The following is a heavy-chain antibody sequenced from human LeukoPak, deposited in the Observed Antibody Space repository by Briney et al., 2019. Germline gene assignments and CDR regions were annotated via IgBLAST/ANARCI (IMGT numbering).Heavy chain of an antibody. D-gene: IGHD3-3*01. Sequence: PSETLALTCTFSGASVRSYYWDWLRQTPGKGVEGIGYIYDTGKTDSTPSMTSRVSISPGPANKRISLRLRSVTAADSAVYYCATGYYEPFATWGPGILVSVSS. J-gene: IGHJ1*01. CDR3: ATGYYEPFAT. V-gene: IGHV4-59*02. CDR1: GASVRSYY. CDR2: IYDTGKT.